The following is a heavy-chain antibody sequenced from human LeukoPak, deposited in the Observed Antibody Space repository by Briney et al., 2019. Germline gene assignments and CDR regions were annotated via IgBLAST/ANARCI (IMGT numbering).Heavy chain of an antibody. CDR1: GFTFSSYV. CDR2: IRYDGSYK. V-gene: IGHV3-30*02. J-gene: IGHJ5*02. D-gene: IGHD6-19*01. Sequence: GGSLRLSCAASGFTFSSYVMHWVRQAPGKGLEWVAFIRYDGSYKYYADSVKGRFTISRDNSKNTLYLQMNSLRAEDTAVYYCAISSAVAGGEFDPWGQGTLVTVSS. CDR3: AISSAVAGGEFDP.